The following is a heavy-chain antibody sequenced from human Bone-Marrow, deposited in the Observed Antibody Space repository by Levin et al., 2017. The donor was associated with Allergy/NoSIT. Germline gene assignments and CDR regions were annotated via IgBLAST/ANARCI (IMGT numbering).Heavy chain of an antibody. D-gene: IGHD2-21*02. CDR3: ARATIVVVTAAD. J-gene: IGHJ4*02. Sequence: LSLTCAASGFTFSSYAMHWVRQAPGKGLEWVAVISYDGSNKYYADSVKGRFTISRDNSKNTLYLQMNSLRAEDTAVYYCARATIVVVTAADWGQGTLVTVSS. CDR2: ISYDGSNK. V-gene: IGHV3-30-3*01. CDR1: GFTFSSYA.